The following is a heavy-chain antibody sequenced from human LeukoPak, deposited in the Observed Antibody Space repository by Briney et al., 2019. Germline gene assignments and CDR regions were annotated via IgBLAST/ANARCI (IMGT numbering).Heavy chain of an antibody. D-gene: IGHD6-13*01. CDR3: ATFSSSWAYYYYGMDV. CDR2: IYYSGST. CDR1: GGSVSSGSYY. V-gene: IGHV4-61*01. Sequence: SETLSLTCTVSGGSVSSGSYYWSWIRQPSGKGLEWIGYIYYSGSTNYNPSLKSRVTISVDTSKNQFSLKLSSVTAADTAVYYCATFSSSWAYYYYGMDVWGQGTTVTVSS. J-gene: IGHJ6*02.